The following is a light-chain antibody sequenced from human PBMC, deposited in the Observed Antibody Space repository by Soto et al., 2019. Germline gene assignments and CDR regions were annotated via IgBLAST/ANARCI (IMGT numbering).Light chain of an antibody. J-gene: IGLJ2*01. CDR3: CSYAGSYTWV. Sequence: QSALTQPRSVSGSPGQSVTISCTGTSSDVGGYNYVSWYQQHPGKAPKLMIYDVSKWPSGVPDRFSGSKSGNTASLTISGLQAEYEADYYCCSYAGSYTWVFGGGTKVTVL. CDR1: SSDVGGYNY. V-gene: IGLV2-11*01. CDR2: DVS.